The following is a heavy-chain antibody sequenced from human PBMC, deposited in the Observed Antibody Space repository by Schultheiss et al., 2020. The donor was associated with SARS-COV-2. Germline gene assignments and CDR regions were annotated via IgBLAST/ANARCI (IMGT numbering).Heavy chain of an antibody. CDR3: ARDPLGANDYFDY. Sequence: GESLKISCAASGFTFSSYWMHWVRQAPGKGLVWVSRINSDGSSTSYADSVKGRFTISRDNAKNTLYLQMNSLRAEDTAVYYCARDPLGANDYFDYWGQGTLVTVSS. CDR2: INSDGSST. V-gene: IGHV3-74*01. CDR1: GFTFSSYW. J-gene: IGHJ4*02. D-gene: IGHD1-26*01.